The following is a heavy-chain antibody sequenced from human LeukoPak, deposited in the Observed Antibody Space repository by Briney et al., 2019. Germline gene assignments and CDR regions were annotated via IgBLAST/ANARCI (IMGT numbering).Heavy chain of an antibody. V-gene: IGHV3-30*04. CDR2: ISYDGSNK. CDR1: GFTFSRYA. D-gene: IGHD2-15*01. CDR3: ARDCSGGSCYSGYDYYYYGMDV. Sequence: GGSLRLSCAASGFTFSRYAMHWVRQAPGKGLEWVAVISYDGSNKYYADSVKGRFTISRDNSKNTLYLQMNSLRAEDTAVYYCARDCSGGSCYSGYDYYYYGMDVWGQGTTVTVSS. J-gene: IGHJ6*02.